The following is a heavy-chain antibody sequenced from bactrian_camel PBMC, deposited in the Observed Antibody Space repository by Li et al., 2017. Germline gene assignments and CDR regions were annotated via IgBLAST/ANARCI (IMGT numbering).Heavy chain of an antibody. CDR2: ISRDGSA. J-gene: IGHJ6*01. Sequence: HVQLVESGGDSVQAGGSLRLSCLASAHLYSSNCMGWCRQVPGRECENIAIISRDGSATYIDSVKGRFTISRDNAKNTVYLQMNSLKSEDTALYYCAVSKQNGGGWPSWGQGTQVTVS. V-gene: IGHV3S53*01. CDR1: AHLYSSNC. CDR3: AVSKQNGGGWPS. D-gene: IGHD6*01.